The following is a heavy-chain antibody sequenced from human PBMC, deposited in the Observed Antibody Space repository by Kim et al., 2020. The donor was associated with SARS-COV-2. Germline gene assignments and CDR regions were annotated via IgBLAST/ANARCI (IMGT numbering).Heavy chain of an antibody. V-gene: IGHV4-39*01. J-gene: IGHJ4*02. CDR2: IYYSGTT. D-gene: IGHD4-17*01. CDR3: ARQLATVVTPADY. CDR1: GGSISNSSYY. Sequence: SETLSLTCTVSGGSISNSSYYWGWIRQPPGKGLEWIGTIYYSGTTYYNPSLKSRVTIPVATSKNQFSLKLSSVTAADTAVYYCARQLATVVTPADYWGQGTLVTVSS.